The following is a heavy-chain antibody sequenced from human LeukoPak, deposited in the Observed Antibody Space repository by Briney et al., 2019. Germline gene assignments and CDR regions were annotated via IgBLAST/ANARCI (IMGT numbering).Heavy chain of an antibody. Sequence: SVKVSCKASGGTFSSYAISWVRQAPGQGLERMGGIIPIFGTANYAQKFQGRVTITADESTSTAYMELSSLRSEDTAVYYCARVVGYCSSTSCYRPLGYFDYWGQGTLVTVSS. CDR3: ARVVGYCSSTSCYRPLGYFDY. V-gene: IGHV1-69*13. D-gene: IGHD2-2*01. J-gene: IGHJ4*02. CDR2: IIPIFGTA. CDR1: GGTFSSYA.